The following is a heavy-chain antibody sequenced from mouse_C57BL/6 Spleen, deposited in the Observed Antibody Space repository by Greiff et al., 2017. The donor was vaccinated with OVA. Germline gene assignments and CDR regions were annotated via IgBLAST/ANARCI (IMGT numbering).Heavy chain of an antibody. CDR1: GYSITSGYY. CDR2: ISYDGSN. CDR3: ARGCYGSSPHYAMDY. V-gene: IGHV3-6*01. D-gene: IGHD1-1*01. J-gene: IGHJ4*01. Sequence: DVQLQESGPGLVKPSQSLSLTCSVTGYSITSGYYWNWIRQFPGNKLEWMGYISYDGSNNYNPSLKNRISITRDTSKNQFFLKLNSVTTEDTATYYCARGCYGSSPHYAMDYWGQGTSVTVSS.